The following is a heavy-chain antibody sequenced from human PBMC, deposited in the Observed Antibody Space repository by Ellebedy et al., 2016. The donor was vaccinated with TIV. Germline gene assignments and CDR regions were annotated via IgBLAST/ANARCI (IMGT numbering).Heavy chain of an antibody. CDR3: ARRPSISGDYGDYYYYGMDV. J-gene: IGHJ6*02. CDR2: ISTYNGNS. V-gene: IGHV1-18*04. CDR1: GYTFTGYG. Sequence: AASVKVSCKASGYTFTGYGICWVRQAPGQGLEWMGWISTYNGNSNFAQKVQGRVTMTRDTSTSTVYMELSSLRSEDTAVYYCARRPSISGDYGDYYYYGMDVWGQGTTVTVSS. D-gene: IGHD4-17*01.